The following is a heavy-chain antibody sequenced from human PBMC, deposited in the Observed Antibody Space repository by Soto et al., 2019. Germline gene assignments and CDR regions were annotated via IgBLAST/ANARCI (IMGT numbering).Heavy chain of an antibody. Sequence: GASVKVSCKASGGTFSSYAISWVRQAPGQGLEWMGGIIPIFGTANYAQKFQGRVTITADKSTSTAYMELSSLRSEDTAVYYCARLNCTNGVCYRGVWFDPWGQGTLVTVSS. CDR2: IIPIFGTA. V-gene: IGHV1-69*06. CDR1: GGTFSSYA. CDR3: ARLNCTNGVCYRGVWFDP. J-gene: IGHJ5*02. D-gene: IGHD2-8*01.